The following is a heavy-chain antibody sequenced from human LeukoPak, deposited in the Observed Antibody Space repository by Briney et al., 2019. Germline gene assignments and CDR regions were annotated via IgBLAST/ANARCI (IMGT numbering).Heavy chain of an antibody. V-gene: IGHV1-2*02. CDR2: IDPNSGGT. CDR1: GYTFTGYY. Sequence: ASVKVSCKASGYTFTGYYVHWVRQAPGQGLEWMGWIDPNSGGTNYAQNFQDRVTMTRDTSISTAYMELSRLRSDDTAVYYCARSGFGRGRLRAINVRYNWFDPWGQGTLVTVSS. CDR3: ARSGFGRGRLRAINVRYNWFDP. D-gene: IGHD3-10*01. J-gene: IGHJ5*02.